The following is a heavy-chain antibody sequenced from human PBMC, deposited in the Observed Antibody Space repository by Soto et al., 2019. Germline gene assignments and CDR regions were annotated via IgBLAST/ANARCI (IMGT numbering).Heavy chain of an antibody. CDR2: INAGNGNT. V-gene: IGHV1-3*05. D-gene: IGHD2-21*02. CDR1: GYTFTSYA. Sequence: QVQLVQSGAEEKKPGASVKVSCKASGYTFTSYAMHWVRQAPGQRLDWMGWINAGNGNTKYSQKFQGRVTITRDTSASTAYMELSRLRSEDTAVYYCARSIVVVTALDYWGQGTLVTVSS. CDR3: ARSIVVVTALDY. J-gene: IGHJ4*02.